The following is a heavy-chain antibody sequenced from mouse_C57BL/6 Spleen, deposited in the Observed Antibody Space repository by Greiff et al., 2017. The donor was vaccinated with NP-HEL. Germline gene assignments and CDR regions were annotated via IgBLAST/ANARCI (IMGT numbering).Heavy chain of an antibody. D-gene: IGHD2-2*01. CDR1: GYTFTDYN. CDR2: INPNNGGT. CDR3: DEGLPYFDY. J-gene: IGHJ2*01. V-gene: IGHV1-22*01. Sequence: EVQLQQSGPELVKPGASVKMSCKASGYTFTDYNMHWVKQSHGKSLEWIGYINPNNGGTSYNQKFKGKATLTVNKSSSTAYMELRSLTSEDSAVYYCDEGLPYFDYWGRGTTLTVSS.